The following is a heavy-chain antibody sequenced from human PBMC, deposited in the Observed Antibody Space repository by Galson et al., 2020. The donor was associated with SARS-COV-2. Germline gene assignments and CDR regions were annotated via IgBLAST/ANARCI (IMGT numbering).Heavy chain of an antibody. CDR2: INHSGGA. J-gene: IGHJ4*02. V-gene: IGHV4-34*01. Sequence: SETLSLTCAVYGGSLSGYYWSWIRQPPGKRLEWIGEINHSGGAYYSPSLKSRVIMSLDTSKDQFSLKLTSVTAAETAVYYCTRGLWIREVMITSDWGQGNLVTVS. D-gene: IGHD3-10*01. CDR3: TRGLWIREVMITSD. CDR1: GGSLSGYY.